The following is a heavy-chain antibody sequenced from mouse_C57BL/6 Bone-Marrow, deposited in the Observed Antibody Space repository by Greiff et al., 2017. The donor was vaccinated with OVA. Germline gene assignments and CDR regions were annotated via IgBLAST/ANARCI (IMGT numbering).Heavy chain of an antibody. CDR1: GFNIKDDY. Sequence: EVQLQESGAELVRPGASVKLSCTASGFNIKDDYMHWVKQRPEQGLEWIGWIDPGNGDTEYASKFQGKATITADTSSNTAYLQLSSLTSEDTAVYYCTTPSYYSNSVDWYFDVWGTGTTVTVSS. CDR3: TTPSYYSNSVDWYFDV. V-gene: IGHV14-4*01. J-gene: IGHJ1*03. D-gene: IGHD2-5*01. CDR2: IDPGNGDT.